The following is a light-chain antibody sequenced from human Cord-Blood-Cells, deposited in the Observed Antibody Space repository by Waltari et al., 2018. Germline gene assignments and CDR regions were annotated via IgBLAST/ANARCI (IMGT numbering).Light chain of an antibody. CDR2: EVS. CDR1: SSAVGGHHS. CDR3: SSYTSSSTLV. J-gene: IGLJ2*01. V-gene: IGLV2-14*01. Sequence: QSALTQPAPVSASPGPSSTIPCTGPSSAVGGHHSDSWYQQHPGQAPKLMIYEVSNRPSGVSNRFSGSKSGNTASLTISGLQAEDEADYYCSSYTSSSTLVFGGGTKLTVL.